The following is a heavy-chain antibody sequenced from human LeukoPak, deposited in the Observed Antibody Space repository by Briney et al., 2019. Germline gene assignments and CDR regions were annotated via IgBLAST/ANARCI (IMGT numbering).Heavy chain of an antibody. Sequence: SETLSLTCAVYGGSFSGYYWSWIRQPPGKGLEWIGEINHSGSTNYNPSLKGRVTISVDTSKNQFSLKLSSVTAADTAVYYCARGGRYSSSPRYFDLWGRGTLVTVPS. CDR3: ARGGRYSSSPRYFDL. CDR1: GGSFSGYY. D-gene: IGHD6-13*01. CDR2: INHSGST. V-gene: IGHV4-34*01. J-gene: IGHJ2*01.